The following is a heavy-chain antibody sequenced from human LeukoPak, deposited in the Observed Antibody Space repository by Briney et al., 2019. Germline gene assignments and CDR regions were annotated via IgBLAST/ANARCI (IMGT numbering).Heavy chain of an antibody. CDR2: ISSSSSYI. J-gene: IGHJ4*02. CDR3: ARDKMVATRDGFDY. CDR1: GFTFSSYS. D-gene: IGHD5-12*01. V-gene: IGHV3-21*01. Sequence: KPGGSLRLSCAASGFTFSSYSMNWVRQAPGKGLEWVSSISSSSSYIYYADSVKGRFTISRDNAKNSLYLQMNSLRAEDTAVYYCARDKMVATRDGFDYWGQGTLVTVSS.